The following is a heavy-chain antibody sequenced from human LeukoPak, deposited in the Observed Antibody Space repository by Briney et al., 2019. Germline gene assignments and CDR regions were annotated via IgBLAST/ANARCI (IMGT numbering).Heavy chain of an antibody. J-gene: IGHJ5*02. V-gene: IGHV4-59*01. Sequence: SETLSLTCTVSGGSISSYYWSWIRQPPGKGLEWIGYIYYSGSTNYNPSLKSRVTISVDTSKNQFSPKLSSVTAADTAVYYCARVLGSSWKYNWFDPWGQGTLVTVSS. D-gene: IGHD6-13*01. CDR1: GGSISSYY. CDR2: IYYSGST. CDR3: ARVLGSSWKYNWFDP.